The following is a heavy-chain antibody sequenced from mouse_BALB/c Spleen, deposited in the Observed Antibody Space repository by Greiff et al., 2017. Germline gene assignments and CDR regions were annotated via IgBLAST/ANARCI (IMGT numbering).Heavy chain of an antibody. Sequence: EVQLVESGGGLVKPGGSLKLSCAASGFTFSSYAMSWVRQTPEKRLEWVASISSGGSTYYPDSVKGRFTISRDNARNILYLQMSSLRSEDTAMYYCAREETVAYWGQGTLVTVSA. CDR3: AREETVAY. V-gene: IGHV5-6-5*01. J-gene: IGHJ3*01. CDR2: ISSGGST. CDR1: GFTFSSYA. D-gene: IGHD1-1*01.